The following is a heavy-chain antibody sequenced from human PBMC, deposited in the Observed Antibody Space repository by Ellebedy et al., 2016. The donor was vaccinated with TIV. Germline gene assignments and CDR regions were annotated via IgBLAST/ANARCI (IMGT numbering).Heavy chain of an antibody. V-gene: IGHV3-48*04. D-gene: IGHD3-9*01. Sequence: GGSLRLXCAASGFTFSSYSMNWVRQAPGKGLEWVSYISSSSSTIYYADSVKGRFTISRDNAKNSLYLQMNSLRAEDTAVYYCARDGANYDILTGWDYYGMDVWGQGTTVTVSS. CDR3: ARDGANYDILTGWDYYGMDV. CDR2: ISSSSSTI. CDR1: GFTFSSYS. J-gene: IGHJ6*02.